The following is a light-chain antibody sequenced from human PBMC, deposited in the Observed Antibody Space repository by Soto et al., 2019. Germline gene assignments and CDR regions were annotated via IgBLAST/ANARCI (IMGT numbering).Light chain of an antibody. CDR2: QTF. J-gene: IGKJ1*01. CDR3: QQYNVYWT. Sequence: DIQMTQSPSTLYASVGDRVTITCRASQSISGWLAWYQQKPGKAPKVLIYQTFSLKSGVPSRFSGSGSGTEFTLTISSLQPDDFATYYCQQYNVYWTFGQGTKVDIK. V-gene: IGKV1-5*03. CDR1: QSISGW.